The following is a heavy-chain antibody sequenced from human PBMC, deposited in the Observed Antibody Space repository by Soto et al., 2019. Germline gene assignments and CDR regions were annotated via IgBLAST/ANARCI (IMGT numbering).Heavy chain of an antibody. CDR1: GGSISGHS. J-gene: IGHJ4*02. CDR3: VRGRSYSVYDF. D-gene: IGHD5-12*01. V-gene: IGHV4-4*07. Sequence: QVNLQESGPGLVKPSETLSVTCTVSGGSISGHSWIWIRQPAGRGLEWIGHIYPSGSTSYNPSLRSRVTMSLDTSNNQIFLNLTSVNAADTAVFYCVRGRSYSVYDFWGPGTLVTVSS. CDR2: IYPSGST.